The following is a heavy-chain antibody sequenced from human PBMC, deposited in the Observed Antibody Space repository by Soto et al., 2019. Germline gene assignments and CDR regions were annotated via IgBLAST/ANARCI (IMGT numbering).Heavy chain of an antibody. J-gene: IGHJ4*02. D-gene: IGHD3-10*01. Sequence: QVQLVESGGGVVQPGRSLRLSCAASGFPFTAYGMHWVREGPDKGLEWVAVISYDGSNKFYADSVKGRFTISRDNSKNTLYLQMKGLRPEDTALYYFVGGKSYFASRGQGTLVTVSS. V-gene: IGHV3-30*03. CDR3: VGGKSYFAS. CDR1: GFPFTAYG. CDR2: ISYDGSNK.